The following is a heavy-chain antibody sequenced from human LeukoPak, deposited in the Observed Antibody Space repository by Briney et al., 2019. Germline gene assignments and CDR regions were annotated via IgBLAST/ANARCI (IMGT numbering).Heavy chain of an antibody. D-gene: IGHD4-23*01. CDR3: ARWRVVTSPFDY. CDR1: GFTFSSYE. V-gene: IGHV3-48*03. CDR2: ISSSGSTV. Sequence: GGSLRLSCAASGFTFSSYEMNWVRQAPGKGLEWVSYISSSGSTVYYADSVKGRFTISRDNAKNSLYLQMNSLRAEDTAVYYCARWRVVTSPFDYWGQGTLVTVSS. J-gene: IGHJ4*02.